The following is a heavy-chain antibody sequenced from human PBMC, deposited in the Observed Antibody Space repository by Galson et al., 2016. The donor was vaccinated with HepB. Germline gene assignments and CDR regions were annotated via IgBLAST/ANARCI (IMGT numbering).Heavy chain of an antibody. CDR3: ARASISHFDF. V-gene: IGHV3-53*01. CDR1: GFTFSTYA. Sequence: SLRLSCAASGFTFSTYAMTWVRQAPGKGLEWVSIIFSGGSTFYADSVKGRFTISRDDSKNTLYLQMDSLRDEDTAAYFCARASISHFDFWGQGILVTVSS. J-gene: IGHJ4*02. CDR2: IFSGGST.